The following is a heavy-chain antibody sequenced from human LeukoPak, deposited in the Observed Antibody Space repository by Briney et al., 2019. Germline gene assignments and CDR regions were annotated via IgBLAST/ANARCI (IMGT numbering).Heavy chain of an antibody. CDR1: AFTFSNYA. CDR3: AREVKD. V-gene: IGHV3-23*01. Sequence: PGGSLRLSCAASAFTFSNYAMSWLRQAPEKGLEWVSGSTGTGYSTYYAASVKGRFTISRDNAKNSLYLQMNSLRAEDTAVYYCAREVKDWGQGTLVTVSS. J-gene: IGHJ4*02. CDR2: STGTGYST.